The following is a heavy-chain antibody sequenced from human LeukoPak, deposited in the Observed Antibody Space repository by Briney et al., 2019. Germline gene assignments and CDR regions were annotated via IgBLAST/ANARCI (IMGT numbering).Heavy chain of an antibody. CDR1: GGSISSYY. CDR3: ARSGTRRLLLRP. J-gene: IGHJ5*02. CDR2: IYYSGST. V-gene: IGHV4-59*08. D-gene: IGHD3-22*01. Sequence: PSETLSLTCTVSGGSISSYYWSWIRQPPGKGLEWIGYIYYSGSTNYNPSLKSRVTISVDTSKNRFSLKLSSVTAADTAVYYCARSGTRRLLLRPWGQGTLVTVSS.